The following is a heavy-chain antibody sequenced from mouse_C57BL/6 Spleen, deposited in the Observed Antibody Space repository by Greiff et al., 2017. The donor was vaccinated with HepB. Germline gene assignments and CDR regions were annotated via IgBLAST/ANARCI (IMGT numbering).Heavy chain of an antibody. J-gene: IGHJ3*01. Sequence: VQRVESGPGLVAPSQSLSITCTVSGFSLTSYAISWVRQPPGKGLEWLGVIWTGGGTNYNSALKSRLSISKDNSKSQVFLKMNSLQTDDTARYYCAREDYYGSSYWFAYWGQGTLVTVSA. D-gene: IGHD1-1*01. CDR1: GFSLTSYA. CDR2: IWTGGGT. CDR3: AREDYYGSSYWFAY. V-gene: IGHV2-9-1*01.